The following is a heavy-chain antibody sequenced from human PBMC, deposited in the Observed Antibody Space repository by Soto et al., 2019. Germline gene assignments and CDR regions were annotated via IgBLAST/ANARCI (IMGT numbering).Heavy chain of an antibody. J-gene: IGHJ5*02. CDR2: IYSGGST. CDR3: ARGAIAAAGTRNNWFDP. D-gene: IGHD6-13*01. Sequence: PGGSLRLSCSASGFTFDDNGMSWVRQAPGKGLEWVSVIYSGGSTYYADSVKGRFTISRDNAKNSLYLQMNSLRDEDTAVYYCARGAIAAAGTRNNWFDPWGQGTLVTVSS. CDR1: GFTFDDNG. V-gene: IGHV3-66*01.